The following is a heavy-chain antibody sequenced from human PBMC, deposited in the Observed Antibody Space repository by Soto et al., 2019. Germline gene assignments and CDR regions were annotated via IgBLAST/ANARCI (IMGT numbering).Heavy chain of an antibody. D-gene: IGHD6-19*01. J-gene: IGHJ4*02. CDR3: ASIAVAGTLSNAIY. Sequence: QLQLQESGPGLVKPSETLSLTCTVSGGSISSSSYYWGWIRQPPGKGLEWIGSIYYSGSTYYNPSLKSRVTISVDTSKNQFSLKLSSVTAADTAVYYCASIAVAGTLSNAIYWGQGTLVTVSS. V-gene: IGHV4-39*01. CDR1: GGSISSSSYY. CDR2: IYYSGST.